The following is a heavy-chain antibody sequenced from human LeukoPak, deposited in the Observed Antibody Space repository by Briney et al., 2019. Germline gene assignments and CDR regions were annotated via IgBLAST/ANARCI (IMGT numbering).Heavy chain of an antibody. J-gene: IGHJ3*02. Sequence: GGSLRLSCAASGFTVSSNYMSWVRQAPGKGLEWVSIIYSGGSTFYADSVKGRFTISRDNSKNTLYLQMNSLRAEDTAVYYCARGGSYLSAFDIWGQGTMVTVSS. CDR1: GFTVSSNY. CDR2: IYSGGST. CDR3: ARGGSYLSAFDI. V-gene: IGHV3-53*01. D-gene: IGHD1-26*01.